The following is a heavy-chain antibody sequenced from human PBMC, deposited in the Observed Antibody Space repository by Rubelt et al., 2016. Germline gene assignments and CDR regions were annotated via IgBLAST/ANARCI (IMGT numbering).Heavy chain of an antibody. J-gene: IGHJ4*02. CDR2: IYYSGST. CDR3: ARGIDGDQIDY. CDR1: GGSISSSSYY. Sequence: QLQLQESGPGLVKPSETLSLTCTVSGGSISSSSYYWGWIRQPPGKGLEWIGRIYYSGSTYYNPSLKGRVTISVDTSKNQFSLKLSSVTAADTAVYYCARGIDGDQIDYWGQGTLVTVSS. V-gene: IGHV4-39*07. D-gene: IGHD4-17*01.